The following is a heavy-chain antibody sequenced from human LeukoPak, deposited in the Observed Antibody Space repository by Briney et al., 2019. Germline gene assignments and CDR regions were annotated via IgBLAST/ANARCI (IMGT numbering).Heavy chain of an antibody. CDR1: GFTFDDYA. Sequence: GGSLRLSCAASGFTFDDYAMHWVRQAPGKGLEWVSGISWNSGSIGYADSVKGRFTISRDNAKNSLYLQMNSLRAEDTALYYCAKVLSGSYVFDYWGQGTLVTVSS. CDR3: AKVLSGSYVFDY. V-gene: IGHV3-9*01. D-gene: IGHD1-26*01. CDR2: ISWNSGSI. J-gene: IGHJ4*02.